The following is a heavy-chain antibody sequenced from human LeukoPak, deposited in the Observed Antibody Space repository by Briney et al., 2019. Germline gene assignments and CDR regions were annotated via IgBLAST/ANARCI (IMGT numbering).Heavy chain of an antibody. D-gene: IGHD3-22*01. V-gene: IGHV1-46*01. CDR3: ARGRDYYAVSGYHNWFDA. J-gene: IGHJ5*02. CDR1: AYTFTMYY. CDR2: ISPSGETT. Sequence: ASVTVSFTSSAYTFTMYYMHWVRQAPGQGLEWMGIISPSGETTSYAQKFQGRVTMTRDTSTRTVYLDLSSLRSEDTAVYYCARGRDYYAVSGYHNWFDAWGQGTLVTVSS.